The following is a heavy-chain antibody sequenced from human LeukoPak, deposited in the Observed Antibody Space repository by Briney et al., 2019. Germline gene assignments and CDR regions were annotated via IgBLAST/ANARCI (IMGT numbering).Heavy chain of an antibody. CDR2: ISYDGSNK. J-gene: IGHJ6*02. CDR3: ARDQRYSSSRYILHYYYGMDV. V-gene: IGHV3-30-3*01. CDR1: GFTFSSYA. Sequence: PGRSLRLSCAASGFTFSSYAMHWVRQAPGKGLEWVAVISYDGSNKYYADSVKGRFTISRDNSKNTLYLQMNSLRAEDTAVYYCARDQRYSSSRYILHYYYGMDVWGQGTTVTVSS. D-gene: IGHD6-13*01.